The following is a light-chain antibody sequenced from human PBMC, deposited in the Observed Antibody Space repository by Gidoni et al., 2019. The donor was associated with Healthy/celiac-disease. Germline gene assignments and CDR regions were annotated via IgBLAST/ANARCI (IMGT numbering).Light chain of an antibody. Sequence: DIVMTQSPASLAVSLGERATINCKSSQSVLYSSNNKNYLAWYQQKPGQPPKLRIYWASTRESGVPDRFSGSGSGTDFTLTISSLQAEDVAVYYCQQYYSTRGTFGQGTKLEIK. V-gene: IGKV4-1*01. CDR2: WAS. CDR3: QQYYSTRGT. CDR1: QSVLYSSNNKNY. J-gene: IGKJ2*02.